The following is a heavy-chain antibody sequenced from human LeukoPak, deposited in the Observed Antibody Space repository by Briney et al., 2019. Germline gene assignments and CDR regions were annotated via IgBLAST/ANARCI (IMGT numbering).Heavy chain of an antibody. J-gene: IGHJ6*03. CDR1: GYSFANFW. CDR3: ARRAGTLNYYYFYMDV. D-gene: IGHD3-10*01. V-gene: IGHV5-51*01. CDR2: IYPDDSDT. Sequence: GQSLKISCEGSGYSFANFWIVWVRQIPGKGLEWIGIIYPDDSDTKYNPSFQGQVTISADKSISTAYLQWSSLKASDTAIYYCARRAGTLNYYYFYMDVWGKGTTVTVSS.